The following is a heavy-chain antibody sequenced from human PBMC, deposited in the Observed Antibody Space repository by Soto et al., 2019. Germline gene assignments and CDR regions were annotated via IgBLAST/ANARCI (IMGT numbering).Heavy chain of an antibody. D-gene: IGHD3-16*01. CDR1: GGSISSSPYF. Sequence: SETLSLTCTVSGGSISSSPYFWGWIRQPPGKGLEWIASVSYSGGTYYNPSLKSRVTISVDTSKKQFSLNLTSVTAADTAFYFCSGRAPEGVDPWGQGTQVTVSS. CDR2: VSYSGGT. CDR3: SGRAPEGVDP. J-gene: IGHJ5*02. V-gene: IGHV4-39*01.